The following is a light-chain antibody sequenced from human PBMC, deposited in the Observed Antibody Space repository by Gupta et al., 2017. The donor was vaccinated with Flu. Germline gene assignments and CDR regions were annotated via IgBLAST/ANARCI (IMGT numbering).Light chain of an antibody. CDR2: RAS. CDR3: DQYNNVSGT. Sequence: DIQMTQSPSTLSASVGDKVPITCRASLSSGRWLARYQSKQGTAPKFLSYRASRLAPGVPPRCSSSGSWTEATRTTSSLPPGDVAAVYCDQYNNVSGTFGQGTKVEVK. CDR1: LSSGRW. V-gene: IGKV1-5*03. J-gene: IGKJ1*01.